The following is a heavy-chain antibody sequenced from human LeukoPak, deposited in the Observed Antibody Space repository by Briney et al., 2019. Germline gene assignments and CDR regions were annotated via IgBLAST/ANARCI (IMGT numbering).Heavy chain of an antibody. J-gene: IGHJ4*02. CDR2: IYTSGST. D-gene: IGHD6-19*01. V-gene: IGHV4-4*07. Sequence: PSETLSLTCIVSGGSISSYYWSWIRQPAGKGLEWIGRIYTSGSTNYNPPLKSRVTMSVDTSKNQFSLKLSSVTAADTAVYYCARGSNSGWRRPFDYWGQGTLDTVSS. CDR1: GGSISSYY. CDR3: ARGSNSGWRRPFDY.